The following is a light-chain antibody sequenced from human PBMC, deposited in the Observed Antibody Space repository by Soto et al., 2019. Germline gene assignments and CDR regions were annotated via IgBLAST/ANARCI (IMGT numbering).Light chain of an antibody. Sequence: DIQMTPSRSSLSASVGERVTIPCQASQDISNHLNWYQQKPGKAPKLLIYDASNLETGVPSRFSGSGSGTDFTVTISSLQPEDFATYSCQQYYNLPITFGQGTRLEIK. J-gene: IGKJ5*01. CDR2: DAS. CDR3: QQYYNLPIT. V-gene: IGKV1-33*01. CDR1: QDISNH.